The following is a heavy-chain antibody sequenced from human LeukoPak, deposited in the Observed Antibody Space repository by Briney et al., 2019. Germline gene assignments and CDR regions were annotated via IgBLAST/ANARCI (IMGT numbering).Heavy chain of an antibody. CDR1: GGSFSGYY. CDR3: ARDGLYCSGGSCYGMDV. Sequence: SETLSVTCAVYGGSFSGYYWSWIRQPPGKGLEWIGEINHSGSTNYNPSLKSRVTISVDTSKNQFSLKLSSVTAADTAVYYCARDGLYCSGGSCYGMDVWGQGTTVTVSS. J-gene: IGHJ6*02. CDR2: INHSGST. D-gene: IGHD2-15*01. V-gene: IGHV4-34*01.